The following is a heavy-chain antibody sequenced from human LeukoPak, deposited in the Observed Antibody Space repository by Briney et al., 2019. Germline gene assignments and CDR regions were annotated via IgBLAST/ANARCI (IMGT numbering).Heavy chain of an antibody. J-gene: IGHJ4*02. V-gene: IGHV3-23*01. D-gene: IGHD3-22*01. CDR1: GFTFSSYA. Sequence: GGSLRLSCAASGFTFSSYAMSWVRQAPGKGLEWVSAISGSGGSTYYADTVKGRFTISRDNSKNTLYLQMNSLRAEDTAVYYCAKDGYDSSGGYFDYWGQGTLVTVSS. CDR2: ISGSGGST. CDR3: AKDGYDSSGGYFDY.